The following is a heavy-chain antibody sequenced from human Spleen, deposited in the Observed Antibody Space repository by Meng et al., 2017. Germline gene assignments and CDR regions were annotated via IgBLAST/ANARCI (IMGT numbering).Heavy chain of an antibody. CDR3: ARGPIATAGTAFDY. J-gene: IGHJ4*02. CDR2: IYYSGST. Sequence: QVQLQESGPGLVKPSQTLSLTCPVSSGSIDSTDYYWSWIRQPPGKGLEWLGYIYYSGSTYYNPSLKSRITISLDTSKNQFSLRLSSVTAADTAVYYCARGPIATAGTAFDYWGQGTLVTVSS. D-gene: IGHD6-13*01. V-gene: IGHV4-30-4*01. CDR1: SGSIDSTDYY.